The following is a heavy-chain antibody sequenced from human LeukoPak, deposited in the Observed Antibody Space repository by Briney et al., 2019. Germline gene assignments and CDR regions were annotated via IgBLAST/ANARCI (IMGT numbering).Heavy chain of an antibody. V-gene: IGHV4-4*07. CDR2: IYSSGST. D-gene: IGHD3-10*01. Sequence: PSETLSLTSTVSGGSISNYYWSSIRQPAGKRLEWLGRIYSSGSTNYNPSLESRVTVSVDTSKNQCSLKLGSVTASDTALYYCAREHMVRGVIDRWGQGALVTVSS. CDR1: GGSISNYY. CDR3: AREHMVRGVIDR. J-gene: IGHJ4*02.